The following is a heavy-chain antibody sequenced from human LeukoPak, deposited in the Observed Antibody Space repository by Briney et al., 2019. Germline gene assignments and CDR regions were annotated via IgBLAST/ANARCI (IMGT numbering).Heavy chain of an antibody. Sequence: GRSLRLSCAASGFTFSSYGMHWVRQAPGKGLEWVAVIWYDGSNKYYADSVKGRFTISRDNSKNTLYLQMNSLRAEDTAVYYCARVPAAIWGNYYYGMDVWGQGTTVTVSS. CDR1: GFTFSSYG. V-gene: IGHV3-33*01. J-gene: IGHJ6*02. CDR3: ARVPAAIWGNYYYGMDV. CDR2: IWYDGSNK. D-gene: IGHD2-2*02.